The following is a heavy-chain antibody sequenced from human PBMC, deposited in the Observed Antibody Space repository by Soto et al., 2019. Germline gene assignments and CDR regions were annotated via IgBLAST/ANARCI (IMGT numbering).Heavy chain of an antibody. J-gene: IGHJ3*02. D-gene: IGHD2-8*02. CDR1: GGSISSGDYY. CDR3: ATQVVYAIRARGGAFDI. CDR2: IYYSGST. V-gene: IGHV4-30-4*01. Sequence: QVQLQESGPGLVKPSQTLSLTCTVSGGSISSGDYYWSWIRQPPGKGLEWIGYIYYSGSTYYNPSLKSRVTISVDTSKNQFSLKLSSVTAADTAVYYCATQVVYAIRARGGAFDIWGQGTMVTVSS.